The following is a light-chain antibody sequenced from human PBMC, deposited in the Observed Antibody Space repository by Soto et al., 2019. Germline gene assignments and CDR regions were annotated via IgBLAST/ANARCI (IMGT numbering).Light chain of an antibody. CDR2: GAS. Sequence: EIVMTQSPATLSVSPGERATLSCRASQSVSSNLAWYQQKPGQAPRLLIYGASTRATGIPARFSGSGSGTEFTLTISSLQSEDFAVYYCQQYNNRCTFGQGT. V-gene: IGKV3-15*01. CDR1: QSVSSN. J-gene: IGKJ1*01. CDR3: QQYNNRCT.